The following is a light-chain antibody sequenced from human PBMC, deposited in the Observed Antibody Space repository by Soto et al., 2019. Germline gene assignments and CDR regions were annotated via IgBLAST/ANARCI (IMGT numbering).Light chain of an antibody. CDR1: SSDVGGYDY. V-gene: IGLV2-14*01. J-gene: IGLJ1*01. CDR2: EVS. Sequence: QSVLTQPASVSGSLGQSITISCAGTSSDVGGYDYVSWYQHHPGKAPKLLIYEVSNRPSGVSNRFSGSKSGNTASLTISGLQADDEADYYCSSYTRSGSLGVFGTGTKVTVL. CDR3: SSYTRSGSLGV.